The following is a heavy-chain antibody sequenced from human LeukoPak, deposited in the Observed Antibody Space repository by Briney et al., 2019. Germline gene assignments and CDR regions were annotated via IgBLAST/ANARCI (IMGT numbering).Heavy chain of an antibody. Sequence: GGSLRLSCAASGFTFDDYGLSWVRQAPGKGLEWVSTINWNGGSTGYADTVKGRFTISRDNAKNSLYLQMNSLRAEDTAVYYCARAMRGSYSAFDIWGQGTMVTVSS. CDR2: INWNGGST. D-gene: IGHD1-26*01. V-gene: IGHV3-20*04. CDR1: GFTFDDYG. J-gene: IGHJ3*02. CDR3: ARAMRGSYSAFDI.